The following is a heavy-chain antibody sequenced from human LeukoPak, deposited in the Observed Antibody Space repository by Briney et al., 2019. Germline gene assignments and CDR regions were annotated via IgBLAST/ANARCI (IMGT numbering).Heavy chain of an antibody. CDR3: AKAPGIWGNYYYYGMDV. V-gene: IGHV3-9*01. J-gene: IGHJ6*02. CDR1: GFTFDDFA. CDR2: ISWNSGSI. Sequence: GGSLRLSCVASGFTFDDFAMHWVRQIPGKGLEWVSGISWNSGSIGYADSVKGRFTISRDNAKNSLYLQMNSLRAEDTALYYCAKAPGIWGNYYYYGMDVWGQGTTVTVSS. D-gene: IGHD2-15*01.